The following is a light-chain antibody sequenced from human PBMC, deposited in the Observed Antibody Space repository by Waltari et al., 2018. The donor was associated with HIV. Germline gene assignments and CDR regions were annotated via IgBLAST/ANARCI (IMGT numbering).Light chain of an antibody. CDR3: QVWDSSSDHPV. CDR1: NIGSKS. J-gene: IGLJ3*02. CDR2: YDS. V-gene: IGLV3-21*04. Sequence: SYVLTQPPSVSVAPGKTARITCGGNNIGSKSVNWYQQKPGQAPVLVIYYDSDRPSGIPERFSGSNSGNTATLTISRVEAGDEADYYCQVWDSSSDHPVFGGGTKLTVL.